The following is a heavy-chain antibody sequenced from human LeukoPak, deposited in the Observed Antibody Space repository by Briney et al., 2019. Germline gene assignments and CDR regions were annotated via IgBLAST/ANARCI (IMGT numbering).Heavy chain of an antibody. Sequence: PGRSLRLSCAASGFTFSSYAMHWVRQAPGKGLEWVAVISYDGSNKYYADSVKGRFTISRDNSKNTLYLQMNSLRAGDTAVYYCARDERVLLWFGELLDYWGQGTLVTVSS. D-gene: IGHD3-10*01. CDR2: ISYDGSNK. V-gene: IGHV3-30*04. J-gene: IGHJ4*02. CDR3: ARDERVLLWFGELLDY. CDR1: GFTFSSYA.